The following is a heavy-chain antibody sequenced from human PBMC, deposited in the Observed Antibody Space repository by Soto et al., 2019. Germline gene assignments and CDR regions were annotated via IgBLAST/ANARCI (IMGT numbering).Heavy chain of an antibody. D-gene: IGHD2-15*01. J-gene: IGHJ6*03. CDR1: GFTFSSYW. Sequence: HPGGSLRLSCAASGFTFSSYWMHWVRQAPGKGLVWVSRINSDGSSTSYADSVKGRFTISRDNAKNTLYLQTNSLRAEDTAVYYCATGCSGGSCPTHKLFNHHKYYYYYYMDVWGKGTTVTVSS. CDR3: ATGCSGGSCPTHKLFNHHKYYYYYYMDV. V-gene: IGHV3-74*01. CDR2: INSDGSST.